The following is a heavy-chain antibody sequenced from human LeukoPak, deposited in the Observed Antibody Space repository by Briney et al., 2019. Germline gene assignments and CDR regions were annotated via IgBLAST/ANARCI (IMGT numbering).Heavy chain of an antibody. CDR3: ARDQRGRGSGSYYYAMDI. J-gene: IGHJ6*02. Sequence: PRGSLRLSCAASGFTFSSYEMNWVCQAPGKGLEWVSYISSSGRSISYADSVKGRFTISRDNAKNSLYLQMNSLRDEDTAVYYCARDQRGRGSGSYYYAMDIWGQGPAVPGSS. D-gene: IGHD3-10*01. CDR2: ISSSGRSI. CDR1: GFTFSSYE. V-gene: IGHV3-48*03.